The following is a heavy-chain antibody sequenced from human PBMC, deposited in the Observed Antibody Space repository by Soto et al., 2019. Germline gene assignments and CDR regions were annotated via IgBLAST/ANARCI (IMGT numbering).Heavy chain of an antibody. CDR2: IIPILGTA. CDR1: GDTFSSYA. J-gene: IGHJ4*02. CDR3: ARGSPETGTRYYYFDY. V-gene: IGHV1-69*01. D-gene: IGHD1-1*01. Sequence: QVQLVQSGAEVKKPGSSVKVSCKASGDTFSSYAISWVRQAPGQGLDWMGGIIPILGTANYAQKFQGRVTITADESTSTAYRELSSLRSEDTAVYYCARGSPETGTRYYYFDYWGQGTLVTVSS.